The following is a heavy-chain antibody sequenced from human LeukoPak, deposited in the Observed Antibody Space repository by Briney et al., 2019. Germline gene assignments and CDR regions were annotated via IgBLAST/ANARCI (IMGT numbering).Heavy chain of an antibody. J-gene: IGHJ5*02. V-gene: IGHV4-38-2*02. Sequence: SETLSPTCTVSGYSISSGYYWGWIRQPPGKGLEWIGSIYHSGSTYYNPSLKSRVTISVDTSESQFSLKLSSVTAADTAVYYCARESYYYDSSDLYNWFDPWGQGTLVTVSS. CDR1: GYSISSGYY. D-gene: IGHD3-22*01. CDR2: IYHSGST. CDR3: ARESYYYDSSDLYNWFDP.